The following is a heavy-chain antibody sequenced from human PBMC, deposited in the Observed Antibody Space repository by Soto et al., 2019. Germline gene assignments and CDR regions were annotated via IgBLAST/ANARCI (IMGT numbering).Heavy chain of an antibody. CDR2: IDWDDDK. CDR1: GFSLTTTGMR. CDR3: ARMRDSSGDFDY. D-gene: IGHD3-22*01. Sequence: SGPTLLNPTQTLTLTCTFSGFSLTTTGMRVSWIRQPPGKALEWLARIDWDDDKFYSTSLRTRLTISRDTSKNQVVLKMTNMDPVDTATYYCARMRDSSGDFDYWGQGTMVTVYS. V-gene: IGHV2-70*04. J-gene: IGHJ4*02.